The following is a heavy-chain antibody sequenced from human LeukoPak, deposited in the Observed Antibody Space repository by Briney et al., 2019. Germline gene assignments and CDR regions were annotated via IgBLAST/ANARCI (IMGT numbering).Heavy chain of an antibody. CDR1: GDSVSSNSAA. CDR2: TYYRSKWYN. CDR3: ARGPRTTNDAFDI. Sequence: SQTLSLTCAISGDSVSSNSAAWNCIRQSPSRGLEWLGRTYYRSKWYNDYAVSVKSRITINPDTSKNQFSLQLNSVTPEDTAVYYCARGPRTTNDAFDIWGQGTMVTVSS. V-gene: IGHV6-1*01. J-gene: IGHJ3*02. D-gene: IGHD1-1*01.